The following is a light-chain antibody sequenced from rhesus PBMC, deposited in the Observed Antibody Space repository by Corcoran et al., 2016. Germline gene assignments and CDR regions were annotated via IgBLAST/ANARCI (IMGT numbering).Light chain of an antibody. V-gene: IGKV1-22*01. Sequence: DIQMTQSPSSLSASVGDRVTITCRASQSISSWLDWYQQKPGKDPKLLIYKASSLESGVPSRFSGSGSGTDFTLTISSLQPEDFATYYCLQYSSGPYSFGQGTKVEIK. CDR2: KAS. CDR1: QSISSW. CDR3: LQYSSGPYS. J-gene: IGKJ2*01.